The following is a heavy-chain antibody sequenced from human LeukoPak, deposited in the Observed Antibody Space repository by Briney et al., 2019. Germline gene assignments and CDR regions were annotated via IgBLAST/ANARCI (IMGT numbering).Heavy chain of an antibody. CDR1: GYTFTGYY. CDR2: INPNGGGT. Sequence: GASVKVSCKASGYTFTGYYIHWVQQAPGQGLEWMGWINPNGGGTYYAQKFRGRVTMTRDTSISTAYMELSGLRFDDTAVYYCARDHSPYCSGGSCYSGYFDYWGQGTLVTVSS. D-gene: IGHD2-15*01. V-gene: IGHV1-2*02. CDR3: ARDHSPYCSGGSCYSGYFDY. J-gene: IGHJ4*02.